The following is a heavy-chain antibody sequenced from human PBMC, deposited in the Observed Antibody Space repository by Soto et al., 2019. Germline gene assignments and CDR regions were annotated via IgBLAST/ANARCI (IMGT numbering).Heavy chain of an antibody. CDR3: ARDGGEYSSGWYLAFDI. D-gene: IGHD6-19*01. J-gene: IGHJ3*02. V-gene: IGHV1-46*03. CDR1: GYTFTGYY. Sequence: ASVQVSCKASGYTFTGYYMHWVRQAPGQRLEWMGIINPSGGSTSYAQKFQGRVTMTRDTSTSTVYMELSSLRSEDTAVYYCARDGGEYSSGWYLAFDIWGQGTMVTVSS. CDR2: INPSGGST.